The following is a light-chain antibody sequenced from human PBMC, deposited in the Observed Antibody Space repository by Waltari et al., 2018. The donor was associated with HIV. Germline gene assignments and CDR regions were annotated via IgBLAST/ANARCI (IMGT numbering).Light chain of an antibody. Sequence: VLTQPPDILSSLPGRRATPSSRASRSDLSNYLSWYQQKRGQAPRLLIYGTSNRATGIPERFSGTGSGTDFTLTIRRLQPEDFAVYYCQQYDSSSYTFGQGTKLEVK. CDR3: QQYDSSSYT. CDR2: GTS. V-gene: IGKV3-20*01. CDR1: RSDLSNY. J-gene: IGKJ2*01.